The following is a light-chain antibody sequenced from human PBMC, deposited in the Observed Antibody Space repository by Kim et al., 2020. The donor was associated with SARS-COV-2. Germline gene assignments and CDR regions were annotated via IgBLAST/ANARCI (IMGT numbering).Light chain of an antibody. Sequence: PGEISTFRSRAVQSVSNRNLAWYQPKPGQAPRLVIYGASNRATGIPERCSGSGSGTDFTLTISRLEPEDFAMFYCHQYGPSPPLTFGGGTKVDIK. CDR1: QSVSNRN. V-gene: IGKV3-20*01. CDR2: GAS. CDR3: HQYGPSPPLT. J-gene: IGKJ4*01.